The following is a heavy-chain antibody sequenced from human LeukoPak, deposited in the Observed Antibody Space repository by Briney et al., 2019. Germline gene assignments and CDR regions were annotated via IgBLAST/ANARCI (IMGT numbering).Heavy chain of an antibody. CDR3: ARDLSINAFDI. J-gene: IGHJ3*02. D-gene: IGHD2/OR15-2a*01. V-gene: IGHV4-59*02. CDR1: GASARSDP. CDR2: MHGSGSP. Sequence: SETLSLTCSVSGASARSDPWNWLRQSPGNGLEWIAYMHGSGSPNYNPSLASRLTLSVDATENQLSLKLSSVTAADTAVYFCARDLSINAFDIWGPGTLVTVSS.